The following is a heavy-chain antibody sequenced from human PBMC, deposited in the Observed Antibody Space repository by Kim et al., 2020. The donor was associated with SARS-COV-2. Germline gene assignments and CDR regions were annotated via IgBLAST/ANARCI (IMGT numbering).Heavy chain of an antibody. CDR3: AGQDIVVVPAGFWSGNWFDP. D-gene: IGHD2-2*01. CDR1: GGSISSSSYY. CDR2: IYYSGST. V-gene: IGHV4-39*01. J-gene: IGHJ5*02. Sequence: SETLSLTCTVSGGSISSSSYYWGWIRQPPGKGLEWIGSIYYSGSTYYNPSLKSRVTISVDTSKNQFSLKLSSVTAADTAVYYCAGQDIVVVPAGFWSGNWFDPWGQGTLVTVSS.